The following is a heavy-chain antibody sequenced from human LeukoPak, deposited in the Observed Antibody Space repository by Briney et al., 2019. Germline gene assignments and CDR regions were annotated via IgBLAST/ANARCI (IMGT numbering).Heavy chain of an antibody. CDR1: GGSFSSSSYY. Sequence: PSETLSLTCTVSGGSFSSSSYYWGCIRQPPGKGLEWIGSMYYSGSTYYNASLRSRVTISVDTSKNQFSLKLSSVTAADTAVYYCARHFDRDGYKGNAFDIWGQGTMVTVSS. D-gene: IGHD5-24*01. CDR3: ARHFDRDGYKGNAFDI. V-gene: IGHV4-39*01. J-gene: IGHJ3*02. CDR2: MYYSGST.